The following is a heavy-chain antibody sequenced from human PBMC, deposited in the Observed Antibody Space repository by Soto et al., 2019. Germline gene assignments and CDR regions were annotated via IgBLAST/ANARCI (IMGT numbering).Heavy chain of an antibody. Sequence: ASVKVSCKASGYTFTSYGISWVRQAPGQGLEWMGWISAYNGNTNYAQKLQGRVTMTTDTSTSTAYMELRSLRSDDTAVYYCGRGSRITLFGVVITNWFDPWGQGTLVTVSS. V-gene: IGHV1-18*01. CDR3: GRGSRITLFGVVITNWFDP. CDR2: ISAYNGNT. D-gene: IGHD3-3*01. J-gene: IGHJ5*02. CDR1: GYTFTSYG.